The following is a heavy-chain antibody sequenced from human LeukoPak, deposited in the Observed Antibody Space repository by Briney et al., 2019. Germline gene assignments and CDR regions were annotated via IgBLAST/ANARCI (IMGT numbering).Heavy chain of an antibody. D-gene: IGHD4-17*01. V-gene: IGHV4-30-4*01. J-gene: IGHJ5*02. CDR2: IHDSGST. CDR1: GASISSGDYH. CDR3: ARMTTVTNWFDP. Sequence: KPSQTLSLTCTVSGASISSGDYHWNWIRQPPGKGLERIGFIHDSGSTYYNPSLKSRVSISRDMSKNQLSLKLSSVTAADTAVYYCARMTTVTNWFDPWGQGTLVTVSS.